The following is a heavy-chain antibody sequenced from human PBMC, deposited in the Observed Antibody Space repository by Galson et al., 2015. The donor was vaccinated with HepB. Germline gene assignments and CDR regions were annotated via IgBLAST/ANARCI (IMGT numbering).Heavy chain of an antibody. Sequence: SVKVSCKASGGTFSSYAISWVRQAPGQGLEWMGGIIPIFGTANYAQKFQGRVTITADKSTSTAYMELSSLRSEDTAVYYCARGLLGVVAANYYGMDVWGQGTTVTVSS. CDR1: GGTFSSYA. CDR2: IIPIFGTA. J-gene: IGHJ6*02. V-gene: IGHV1-69*06. D-gene: IGHD2-15*01. CDR3: ARGLLGVVAANYYGMDV.